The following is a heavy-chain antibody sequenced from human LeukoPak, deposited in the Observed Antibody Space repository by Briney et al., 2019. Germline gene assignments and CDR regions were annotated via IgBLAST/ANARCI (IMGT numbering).Heavy chain of an antibody. V-gene: IGHV3-23*01. J-gene: IGHJ4*02. CDR3: AKEIAAAGTEFFDN. CDR2: ISGSGSST. CDR1: GFTFGSYA. D-gene: IGHD6-13*01. Sequence: AGGSLRLSCAASGFTFGSYAMSWVRQAPGKGLEWVSAISGSGSSTYYADSVKGRFTISRDNSKNTVYLQMNSLRAEDTALYYCAKEIAAAGTEFFDNWGQGTLVTVSS.